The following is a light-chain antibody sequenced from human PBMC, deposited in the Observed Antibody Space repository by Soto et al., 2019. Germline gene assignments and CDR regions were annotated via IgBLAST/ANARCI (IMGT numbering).Light chain of an antibody. Sequence: QSVLTQPPSVSGAPGQRVTISCTGSSSNIGAGYDVHWYQQLPGTAPKLLIYGNSNRPSGVPDRFSGSKSGTSASLAITGLQADDEADYYCHSYDSSLSGWVFGGGTKLTVL. CDR2: GNS. J-gene: IGLJ3*02. CDR3: HSYDSSLSGWV. CDR1: SSNIGAGYD. V-gene: IGLV1-40*01.